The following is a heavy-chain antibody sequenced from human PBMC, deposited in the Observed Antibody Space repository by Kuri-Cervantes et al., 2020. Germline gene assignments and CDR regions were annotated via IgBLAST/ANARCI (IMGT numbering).Heavy chain of an antibody. V-gene: IGHV1-3*01. CDR2: INAGNGNT. J-gene: IGHJ4*02. CDR1: GYTFTSYA. D-gene: IGHD4-23*01. CDR3: ARGLAPTTVVTPSGFDY. Sequence: ASVKVSCKASGYTFTSYAMHWVRQAPGQRLEWMGWINAGNGNTKYSQKFQGRVTITRDTSASTAYMELSSLRSEDTAVYYCARGLAPTTVVTPSGFDYWGQGTLVTVSS.